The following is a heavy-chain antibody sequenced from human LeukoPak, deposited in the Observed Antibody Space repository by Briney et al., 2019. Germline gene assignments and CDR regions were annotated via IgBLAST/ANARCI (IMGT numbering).Heavy chain of an antibody. D-gene: IGHD4-17*01. J-gene: IGHJ6*03. CDR1: GFTFSSYW. Sequence: GGSLRLSCEASGFTFSSYWMHWVRQAPGKELVWVSRINTDGSSISYADSVKGRFTISRDNAKNTLYVQMNSLRAEDTAVYYCASSYGDPRGYYYYYYMDVWGKGTTVTVSS. CDR2: INTDGSSI. V-gene: IGHV3-74*01. CDR3: ASSYGDPRGYYYYYYMDV.